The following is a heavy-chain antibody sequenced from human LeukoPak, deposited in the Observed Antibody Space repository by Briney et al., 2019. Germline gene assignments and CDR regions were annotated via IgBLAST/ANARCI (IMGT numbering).Heavy chain of an antibody. V-gene: IGHV4-59*01. CDR2: MYYSGSS. D-gene: IGHD6-13*01. CDR1: GGSIRGYY. CDR3: AREGVAAAGAFDN. J-gene: IGHJ4*02. Sequence: PSETLTLTCTVSGGSIRGYYWSWIRQPPGKGLEWIAHMYYSGSSKYNPYLKSRATISRDTSKNQSSLKLTSVTVADTAVYFCAREGVAAAGAFDNWGQGTLVTVSA.